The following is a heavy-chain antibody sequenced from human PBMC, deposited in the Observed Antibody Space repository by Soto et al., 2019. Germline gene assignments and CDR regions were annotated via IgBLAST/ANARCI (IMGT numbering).Heavy chain of an antibody. Sequence: QVQLQESGPGLVKPSETLSLTCTVSGGSVSSGNNYWSWIRQPPGKGLEWIGYIYYTGSTSYNPSLKSRVTTSLDTSKNQFSLNLTSVTAADTAVYFCASALYCSGGACSFDPWGQGTLVIVSS. CDR1: GGSVSSGNNY. J-gene: IGHJ5*02. D-gene: IGHD2-15*01. CDR2: IYYTGST. CDR3: ASALYCSGGACSFDP. V-gene: IGHV4-61*01.